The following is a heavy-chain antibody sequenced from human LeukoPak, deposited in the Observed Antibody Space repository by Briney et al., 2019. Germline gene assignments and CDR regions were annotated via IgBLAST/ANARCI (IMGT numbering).Heavy chain of an antibody. V-gene: IGHV3-11*01. J-gene: IGHJ4*02. CDR1: GFTFSDYY. D-gene: IGHD6-6*01. CDR2: ISSSGSTI. CDR3: AREHSSSYQFDY. Sequence: PGGSLRLSCAASGFTFSDYYMSWIHQAPGKGLEWVSYISSSGSTIYHADSVKGRFTISRDNAKNSLYLQMNSLRAEDTAVYYCAREHSSSYQFDYWGQGTLVTVSS.